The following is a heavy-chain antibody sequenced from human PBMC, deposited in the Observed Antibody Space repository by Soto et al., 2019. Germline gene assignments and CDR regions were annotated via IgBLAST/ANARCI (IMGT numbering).Heavy chain of an antibody. CDR1: GFTFSSYA. CDR3: AKDWGGWLAPPLNYFDY. CDR2: ISGSGGST. Sequence: GGSLRLSCAASGFTFSSYAMSWVRQAPGKGLEWVSAISGSGGSTYYADSVKGRFTISRDNSKNTLYLQMNSLRAEDTAVYYCAKDWGGWLAPPLNYFDYWGQGTLVTVSS. D-gene: IGHD3-3*01. J-gene: IGHJ4*02. V-gene: IGHV3-23*01.